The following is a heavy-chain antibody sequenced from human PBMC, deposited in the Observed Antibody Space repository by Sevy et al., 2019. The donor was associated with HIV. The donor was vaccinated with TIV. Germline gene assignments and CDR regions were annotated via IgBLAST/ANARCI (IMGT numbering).Heavy chain of an antibody. D-gene: IGHD5-18*01. CDR2: IIPIFGTA. V-gene: IGHV1-69*13. Sequence: ASVKVSCKASGGTFSSYAISWVRQAPGQGLEWMGGIIPIFGTANYAQKFQGRVTITADESTSTAYMELSSLGSEDTAVYYCARAIGIQLWHNFDYWGQGTLVTVSS. CDR3: ARAIGIQLWHNFDY. CDR1: GGTFSSYA. J-gene: IGHJ4*02.